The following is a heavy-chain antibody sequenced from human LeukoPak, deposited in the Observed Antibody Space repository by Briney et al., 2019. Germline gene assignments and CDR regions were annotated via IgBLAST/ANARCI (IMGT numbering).Heavy chain of an antibody. V-gene: IGHV1-69*05. J-gene: IGHJ3*02. CDR1: GGTFSSYA. D-gene: IGHD3-22*01. Sequence: SVKVSCKASGGTFSSYAISWVRQAPGQGLEWMGGIIPIFGTANYAQKFQGRVTITTDESTSTAYMELSSLSSEDTAVYYCARSRVIVVINQRADAFDIWGQGTMVTVSA. CDR2: IIPIFGTA. CDR3: ARSRVIVVINQRADAFDI.